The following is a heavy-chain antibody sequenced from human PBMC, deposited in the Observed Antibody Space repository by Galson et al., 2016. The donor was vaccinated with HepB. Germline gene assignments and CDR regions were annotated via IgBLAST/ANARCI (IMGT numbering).Heavy chain of an antibody. D-gene: IGHD2-8*02. V-gene: IGHV1-18*01. CDR3: ALGFCTGGTCPQPD. CDR2: ISAYNGNT. CDR1: DYPFTNYG. J-gene: IGHJ4*02. Sequence: SVKVSCKASDYPFTNYGFTWVRQAPGQGLEWMGWISAYNGNTNYAQKFQGRVTMTTDTSTSTAHMELRSLRSDDTAVYYCALGFCTGGTCPQPDWGQGTLVTVSS.